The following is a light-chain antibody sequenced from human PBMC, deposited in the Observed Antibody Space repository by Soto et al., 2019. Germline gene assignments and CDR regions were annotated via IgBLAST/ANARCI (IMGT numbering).Light chain of an antibody. CDR2: GAS. CDR3: QQYSSSPLT. V-gene: IGKV3-20*01. J-gene: IGKJ4*01. Sequence: IVLTQSPVTLSFSPGEIATLSCSSSQSFSSNYLAWYQQKPGQAPRILIYGASSRATGIPDRFSGSGSGTDSTLTISRLEPEDFAVYYCQQYSSSPLTFGGGTKVDIK. CDR1: QSFSSNY.